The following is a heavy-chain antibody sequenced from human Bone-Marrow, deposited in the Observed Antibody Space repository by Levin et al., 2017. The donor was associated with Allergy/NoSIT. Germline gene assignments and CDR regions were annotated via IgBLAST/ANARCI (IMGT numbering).Heavy chain of an antibody. CDR3: ARGRWDSSGWYYFDH. J-gene: IGHJ4*02. V-gene: IGHV4-59*01. CDR1: GGSMSGYY. CDR2: IYHSGRT. D-gene: IGHD6-19*01. Sequence: SETLSLTCTVSGGSMSGYYWSWLRQPPGKGLEGIGYIYHSGRTRYNSSLESRVIISEDTSKNQFSLKLTSVSAADTAVYFCARGRWDSSGWYYFDHWGQGALVTVSS.